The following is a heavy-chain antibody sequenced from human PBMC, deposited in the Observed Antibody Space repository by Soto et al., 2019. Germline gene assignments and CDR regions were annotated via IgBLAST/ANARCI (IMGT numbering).Heavy chain of an antibody. CDR2: IIPIFGTA. D-gene: IGHD4-17*01. CDR3: ARRVDGDYVGGTFWFAP. J-gene: IGHJ5*02. V-gene: IGHV1-69*13. CDR1: GGTFSSYA. Sequence: SVKVSCKASGGTFSSYAISWVRQAPGQGLEWMGGIIPIFGTANYAQKFQGRVTITADESTSTAYMELSSLRSEDTAVYYCARRVDGDYVGGTFWFAPWGQGTLVTVS.